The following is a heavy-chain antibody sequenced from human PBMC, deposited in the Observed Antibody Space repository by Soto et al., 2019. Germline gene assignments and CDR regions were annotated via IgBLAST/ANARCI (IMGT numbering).Heavy chain of an antibody. V-gene: IGHV4-4*07. CDR3: ARDGMTTGDT. Sequence: ETLSLTCIVSGVSVRSYTWSWVRQPANKGLEWIGRVFSSVSATYNPSLKSRVSISMDTPENRISLKLDSVTAADAGVYFCARDGMTTGDTWGPGTLVTVSS. J-gene: IGHJ4*02. CDR1: GVSVRSYT. CDR2: VFSSVSA. D-gene: IGHD2-21*02.